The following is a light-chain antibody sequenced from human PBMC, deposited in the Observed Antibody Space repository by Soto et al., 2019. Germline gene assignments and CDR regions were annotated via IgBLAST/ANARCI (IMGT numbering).Light chain of an antibody. V-gene: IGKV3-15*01. CDR2: GAS. Sequence: EIVMTQSPATLSVSPGERATLSCRASQSVSSNLAWYQQKPGQAPRLLPYGASTRATGIPGRFSGSGSGTEFTLTISSLQSEDFAVYYCQQYNDWPAWTFGQGTKVEIK. CDR3: QQYNDWPAWT. J-gene: IGKJ1*01. CDR1: QSVSSN.